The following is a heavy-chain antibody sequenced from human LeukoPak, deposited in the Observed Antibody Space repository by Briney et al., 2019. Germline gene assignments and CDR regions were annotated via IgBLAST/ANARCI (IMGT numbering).Heavy chain of an antibody. V-gene: IGHV4-39*07. CDR1: GGSIFGASSY. CDR2: IYNPVST. CDR3: ARGFFYNGKYDWLDP. Sequence: SETLSLTCSVSGGSIFGASSYWAWIRQPPGKGLEWIGSIYNPVSTVYNPSLKGRVGISIDMSNNQFSLRLTSVTTADTAVYYCARGFFYNGKYDWLDPWGQGTLVTVSS. J-gene: IGHJ5*02. D-gene: IGHD1-26*01.